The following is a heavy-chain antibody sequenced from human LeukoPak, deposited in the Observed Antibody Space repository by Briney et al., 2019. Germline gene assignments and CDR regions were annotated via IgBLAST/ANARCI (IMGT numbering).Heavy chain of an antibody. V-gene: IGHV4-39*07. CDR2: IYYSGST. Sequence: PETLSLTCTVSGGSISSSSYYWGWIRQPPGKGLEWIGSIYYSGSTYYNPSLKSRVTISVDTSKNQFSLKLSSVTAADTAVYYCARGGIAVAGTLGWFDPWGQGTLVTVSS. CDR3: ARGGIAVAGTLGWFDP. CDR1: GGSISSSSYY. J-gene: IGHJ5*02. D-gene: IGHD6-19*01.